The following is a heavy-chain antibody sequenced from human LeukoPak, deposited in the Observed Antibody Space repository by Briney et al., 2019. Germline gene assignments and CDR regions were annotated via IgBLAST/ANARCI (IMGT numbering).Heavy chain of an antibody. CDR2: INNDGSST. Sequence: GGSLRLSCAASGFIFSDHWMHWVRQAPGKGLVWLSRINNDGSSTIYADSVKGRFTFSRDNAENTLFLEMSSLRVEDTAVYYCVRERNNFWSGHHSIFDSWGQGTLVTVSS. J-gene: IGHJ4*02. V-gene: IGHV3-74*01. D-gene: IGHD3-3*01. CDR3: VRERNNFWSGHHSIFDS. CDR1: GFIFSDHW.